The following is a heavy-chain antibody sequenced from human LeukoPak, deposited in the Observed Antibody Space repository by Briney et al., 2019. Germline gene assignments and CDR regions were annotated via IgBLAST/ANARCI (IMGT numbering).Heavy chain of an antibody. CDR1: GFTFSSYS. V-gene: IGHV3-21*01. Sequence: PGGSLRLSCAASGFTFSSYSMNWVRQAPGKGLEWVSSISSSSSYIYYADSVKGRFTISRDNAKNSLYLQMNSLRAEDTAVYYCARATYYYDSSGYPLEAFDIWGQGTMVTVSS. CDR3: ARATYYYDSSGYPLEAFDI. D-gene: IGHD3-22*01. J-gene: IGHJ3*02. CDR2: ISSSSSYI.